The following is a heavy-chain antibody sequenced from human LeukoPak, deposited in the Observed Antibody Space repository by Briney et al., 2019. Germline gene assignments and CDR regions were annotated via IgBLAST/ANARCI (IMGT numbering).Heavy chain of an antibody. CDR1: GGSISSYY. D-gene: IGHD2-8*01. J-gene: IGHJ4*02. CDR3: ARGLYCTNGVCGGGYYFDY. CDR2: IYYSGST. Sequence: SETLSLTCTVSGGSISSYYWSWIRQPPGKGQEWVVYIYYSGSTNYNPSLKSRVTISVDTSKNQFSLKLSSVTAADTAVYYCARGLYCTNGVCGGGYYFDYWGQGTLVTVSS. V-gene: IGHV4-59*01.